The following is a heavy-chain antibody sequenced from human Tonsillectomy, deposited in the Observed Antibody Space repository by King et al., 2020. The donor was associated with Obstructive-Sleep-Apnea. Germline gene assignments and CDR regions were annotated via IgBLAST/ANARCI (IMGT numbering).Heavy chain of an antibody. CDR3: ANNSLPAVPLEWSFSPPSYGMDV. D-gene: IGHD3-3*01. V-gene: IGHV3-21*01. CDR2: ISSRSTNI. Sequence: VQLVESGGGLVKPGGSLRLSCAASGFTFSSYSMNWVRQVPGKGLEWVSSISSRSTNIHYADSVKGRFTISRDNAKNSLYLQMNSLRDDDTAVYYCANNSLPAVPLEWSFSPPSYGMDVWGQGTTVTVSS. J-gene: IGHJ6*02. CDR1: GFTFSSYS.